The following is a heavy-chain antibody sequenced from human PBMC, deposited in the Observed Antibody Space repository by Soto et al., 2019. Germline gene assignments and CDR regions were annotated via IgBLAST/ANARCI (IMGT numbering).Heavy chain of an antibody. V-gene: IGHV3-7*01. CDR3: ARSGLRVTTYYYYYYYGMDV. CDR1: GFTFISYW. Sequence: LILSCAASGFTFISYWMSWVRKAPGKGLEWVANIKQDGSEKYYVDSVNGRFTISRDNAKNSLYLQMNSLRAEDTAVYYCARSGLRVTTYYYYYYYGMDVWGQGTTVTVSS. CDR2: IKQDGSEK. J-gene: IGHJ6*02. D-gene: IGHD4-17*01.